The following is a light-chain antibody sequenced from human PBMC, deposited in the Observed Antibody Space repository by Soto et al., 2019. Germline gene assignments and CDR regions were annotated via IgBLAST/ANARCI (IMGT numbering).Light chain of an antibody. J-gene: IGLJ1*01. V-gene: IGLV1-40*01. CDR1: SSNIGAGYD. Sequence: QSVLTQPPSVSGAPGQRVTNSCTGGSSNIGAGYDVHWYQQLPGTAPKLLIYGNSNRPSGVPDRFSGSKSGTSASLAITGLQAEDEADYYCQSYDSSLSGYVFGTGTKVTVL. CDR2: GNS. CDR3: QSYDSSLSGYV.